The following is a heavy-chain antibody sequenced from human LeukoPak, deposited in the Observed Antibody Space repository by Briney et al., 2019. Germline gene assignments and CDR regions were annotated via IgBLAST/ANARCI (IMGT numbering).Heavy chain of an antibody. CDR1: GFTVSSNY. CDR2: ISYDGSNK. D-gene: IGHD4-11*01. J-gene: IGHJ4*02. CDR3: ASPMTTVNY. V-gene: IGHV3-30*03. Sequence: GGSLRLSCAASGFTVSSNYMSWVRQAPGKGLEWVAVISYDGSNKYYADSVKGGFTISRDNSKNTLYLQMNSLRAEDTAVYYCASPMTTVNYWGQGTLVTVSS.